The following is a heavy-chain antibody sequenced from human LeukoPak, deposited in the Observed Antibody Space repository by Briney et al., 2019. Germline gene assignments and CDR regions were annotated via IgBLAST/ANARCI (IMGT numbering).Heavy chain of an antibody. CDR1: GFTFSSYW. V-gene: IGHV3-7*01. D-gene: IGHD3-3*01. CDR3: ARETYYDFWSGQRYFDY. CDR2: IKQDGSEK. J-gene: IGHJ4*02. Sequence: GGSLRLSCAASGFTFSSYWMSWVRQAPGKGLEWVANIKQDGSEKYYVDSVKGQFTISRDNAKNSLYLQMNSLRAEDTAVYYCARETYYDFWSGQRYFDYWGQGTLVTVSS.